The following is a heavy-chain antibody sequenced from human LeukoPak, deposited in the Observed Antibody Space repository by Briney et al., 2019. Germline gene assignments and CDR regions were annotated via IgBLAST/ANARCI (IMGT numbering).Heavy chain of an antibody. CDR3: ARQNKDIVVVVAASDAFDI. J-gene: IGHJ3*02. V-gene: IGHV1-18*01. CDR2: ISAYNGNT. Sequence: GASVKVSCKASGYTVTSYGISWVRQAPGQGLEWMGWISAYNGNTNYAQKLQGRVTMTTDTSTSTAYMELRSLRSDDTAVYYCARQNKDIVVVVAASDAFDIWGQGTMVTVSS. D-gene: IGHD2-15*01. CDR1: GYTVTSYG.